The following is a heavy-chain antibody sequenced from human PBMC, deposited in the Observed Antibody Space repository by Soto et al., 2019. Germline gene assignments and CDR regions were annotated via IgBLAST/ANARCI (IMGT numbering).Heavy chain of an antibody. CDR1: GFTFSSYA. D-gene: IGHD3-16*02. CDR2: ISGSGGST. V-gene: IGHV3-23*01. CDR3: AKAPYDYVWRSYRSGGFDY. Sequence: GGSLRLSCAASGFTFSSYAMSWVRQAPGKGLEWVSAISGSGGSTYYADSVKGRFTISRDNSKNTLYLQMNSLRAEDTAVYYCAKAPYDYVWRSYRSGGFDYWGQGTLVTVSS. J-gene: IGHJ4*02.